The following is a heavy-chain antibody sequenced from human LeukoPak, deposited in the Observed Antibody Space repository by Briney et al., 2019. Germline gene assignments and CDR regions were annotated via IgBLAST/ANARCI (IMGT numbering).Heavy chain of an antibody. CDR2: ISAYNGNT. V-gene: IGHV1-18*01. D-gene: IGHD3-22*01. CDR3: ASTHGVVWWFDP. CDR1: GYTFTSYG. J-gene: IGHJ5*02. Sequence: ASVKVSCKASGYTFTSYGISWVRQAPGQGLEWMGWISAYNGNTNYAQKLQGRVTMTTNTSTSTAYMELRSLRSDDTAVYYCASTHGVVWWFDPWGQGTLVTVSS.